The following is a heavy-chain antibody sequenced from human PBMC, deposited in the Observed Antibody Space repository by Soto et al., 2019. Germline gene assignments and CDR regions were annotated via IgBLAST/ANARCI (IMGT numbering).Heavy chain of an antibody. J-gene: IGHJ4*02. Sequence: ASVKVSCTASGYTLTNYDINWVRQATGQGLEWMGWMNPSSGNTGYVQKFQGRVTMTRNTSTSTAYMELTSLTSDDTAVYYCARTRLCGGDCYSAYYFDFWGQGALVTVSS. CDR1: GYTLTNYD. CDR2: MNPSSGNT. CDR3: ARTRLCGGDCYSAYYFDF. D-gene: IGHD2-21*02. V-gene: IGHV1-8*01.